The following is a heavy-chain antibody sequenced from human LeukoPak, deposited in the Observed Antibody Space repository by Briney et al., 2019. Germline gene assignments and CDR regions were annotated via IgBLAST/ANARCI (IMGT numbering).Heavy chain of an antibody. V-gene: IGHV3-48*01. CDR3: ARDHYDSSGPNYFDY. D-gene: IGHD3-22*01. CDR1: GFTFSSYS. Sequence: PGGSLRLSCAASGFTFSSYSMNWVRQAPGKGLEWVSYISSSSSTIYYADSVKGRFTISRDNAKNSLYLQMNSLRAEDTAVYYCARDHYDSSGPNYFDYWGQGTLVTVSS. J-gene: IGHJ4*02. CDR2: ISSSSSTI.